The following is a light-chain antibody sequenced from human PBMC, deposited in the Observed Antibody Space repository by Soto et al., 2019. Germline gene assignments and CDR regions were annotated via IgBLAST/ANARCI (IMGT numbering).Light chain of an antibody. V-gene: IGKV1-5*01. CDR1: QSISSW. J-gene: IGKJ4*01. CDR3: QQYNSYSLT. Sequence: DIQMTQYPSTLSASVGDRVTITCRASQSISSWLAWYKQKPGKAPKLLIYDASSLESGVPSRFSGSGSGTEFTLTISSLQPDDFATYDCQQYNSYSLTFGGGTKVEIK. CDR2: DAS.